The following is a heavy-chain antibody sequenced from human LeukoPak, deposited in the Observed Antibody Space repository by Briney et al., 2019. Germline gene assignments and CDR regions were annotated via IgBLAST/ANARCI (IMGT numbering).Heavy chain of an antibody. CDR3: AKSRAPSDTMIVVVITHYYYYGMDV. D-gene: IGHD3-22*01. CDR1: GFTFSSYG. CDR2: IWYDGSNK. J-gene: IGHJ6*02. Sequence: GSLRLSCAASGFTFSSYGMHWVRQAPGKGLEWVAVIWYDGSNKYYADSVKGRFTISRDNSKNTLYLQMNSLRAEDTAVYYCAKSRAPSDTMIVVVITHYYYYGMDVWGQGTTVTVSS. V-gene: IGHV3-33*06.